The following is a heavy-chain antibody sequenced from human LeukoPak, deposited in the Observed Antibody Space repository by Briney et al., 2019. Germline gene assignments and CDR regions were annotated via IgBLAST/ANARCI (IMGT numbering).Heavy chain of an antibody. CDR1: GYTFTGYY. Sequence: ASVKVSCKASGYTFTGYYIHWVRQAPGQGLEWMGWINPNINGTNYAQKFQGRVTMTGDRSISTAYMELSRLRSDDTAVYYCARSNSSGWYTPYYYYYYMDVWGKGTTVTVSS. CDR3: ARSNSSGWYTPYYYYYYMDV. V-gene: IGHV1-2*02. CDR2: INPNINGT. J-gene: IGHJ6*03. D-gene: IGHD6-19*01.